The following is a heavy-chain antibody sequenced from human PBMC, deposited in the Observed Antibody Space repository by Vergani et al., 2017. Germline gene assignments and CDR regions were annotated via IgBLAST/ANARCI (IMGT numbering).Heavy chain of an antibody. Sequence: EVQLVQSGAVVKKPGVSLNISCQISGYSFTNYWIGWVRQMPGKGLEWMGIIHPADSDTRYSPSFQGQVTISVDKSISTAYLQRSSLRASDSAMYYCARLYGRDSGGSKYFDYWGQGTLVTVSS. J-gene: IGHJ4*02. V-gene: IGHV5-51*01. D-gene: IGHD5-12*01. CDR3: ARLYGRDSGGSKYFDY. CDR1: GYSFTNYW. CDR2: IHPADSDT.